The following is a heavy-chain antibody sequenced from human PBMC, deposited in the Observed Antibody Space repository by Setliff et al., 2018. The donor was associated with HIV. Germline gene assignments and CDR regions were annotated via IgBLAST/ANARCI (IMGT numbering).Heavy chain of an antibody. CDR1: GGSITSGNYY. V-gene: IGHV4-61*09. D-gene: IGHD3-9*01. J-gene: IGHJ4*02. CDR2: IYTNGNT. Sequence: PSETLSLTCTVSGGSITSGNYYWSWIRQSAGKGLDWIGHIYTNGNTHYNSSLKSRVTISVDLSKNTFSLKLTSVSAADEAVYYCSRLTPLDWPFDYWGQGTLVTVSS. CDR3: SRLTPLDWPFDY.